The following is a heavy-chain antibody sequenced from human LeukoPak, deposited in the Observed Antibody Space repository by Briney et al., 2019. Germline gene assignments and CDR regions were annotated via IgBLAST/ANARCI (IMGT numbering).Heavy chain of an antibody. CDR1: GYTFTVYY. CDR3: ARGSGWAAVDC. Sequence: ASVKVSCMASGYTFTVYYIHWVRQAPGQGLEWMGWINLKSGGANYAQKFQGRVTMTRDTSISTAYMELSRLRSVDTAVYYCARGSGWAAVDCWGQGTLVTVSS. CDR2: INLKSGGA. D-gene: IGHD6-19*01. J-gene: IGHJ4*02. V-gene: IGHV1-2*02.